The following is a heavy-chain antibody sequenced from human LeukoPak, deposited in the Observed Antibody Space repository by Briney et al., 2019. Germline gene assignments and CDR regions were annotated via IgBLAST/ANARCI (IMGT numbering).Heavy chain of an antibody. D-gene: IGHD3-3*01. V-gene: IGHV3-23*01. CDR1: GVTFSNYG. CDR3: AREAVTIFGLVRTQTPKGPHRFDP. CDR2: NTGSGGST. Sequence: GGSLRLCCAASGVTFSNYGLSWVRQAPGRGLEWVSGNTGSGGSTYCADCVKGRFTISRDNSKNTLYLQMNSLRAEDTAVYYCAREAVTIFGLVRTQTPKGPHRFDPWGQGTLVTVSS. J-gene: IGHJ5*02.